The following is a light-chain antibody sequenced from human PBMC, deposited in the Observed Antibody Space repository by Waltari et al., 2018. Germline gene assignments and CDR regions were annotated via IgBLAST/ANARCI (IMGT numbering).Light chain of an antibody. J-gene: IGKJ2*03. CDR1: QSVGST. CDR3: QKYNVWPPS. CDR2: YAS. Sequence: ETMMMQSPATLSLSPGERATLSCRASQSVGSTLAWYQQKPGQAPRLLIYYASKRATGIPDRFSGSGSGTDFTLTISSLDPEDVGVYYCQKYNVWPPSFGQGTKVEIK. V-gene: IGKV3D-15*01.